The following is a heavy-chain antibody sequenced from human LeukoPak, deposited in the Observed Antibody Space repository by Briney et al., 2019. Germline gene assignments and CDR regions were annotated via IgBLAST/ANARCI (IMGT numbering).Heavy chain of an antibody. D-gene: IGHD6-6*01. CDR1: GGSFSGYY. CDR3: ARAVSIVARGRGAVWYFDL. CDR2: INHSGST. V-gene: IGHV4-34*01. J-gene: IGHJ2*01. Sequence: SETLSLTCAVYGGSFSGYYWSWIRQPPGKGLEWIGEINHSGSTNYNPSLKSRVTISVDTSKNQFSLKLSSVTAADTAVYYCARAVSIVARGRGAVWYFDLWGRGTLVTVSS.